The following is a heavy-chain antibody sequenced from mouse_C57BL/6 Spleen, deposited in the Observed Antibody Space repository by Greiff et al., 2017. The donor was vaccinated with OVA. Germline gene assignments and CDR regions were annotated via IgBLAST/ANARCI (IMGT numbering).Heavy chain of an antibody. CDR2: IYPRSGNT. CDR1: GYTFTSYG. J-gene: IGHJ4*01. V-gene: IGHV1-81*01. Sequence: QVQLKESGAELARPGASVKLSCKASGYTFTSYGISWVKQRTGQGLEWIGEIYPRSGNTYYNEKFKGKATLTADKSSSTAYMELRSLTSEDSAVYFCARLGYYGSLYYYAMDYWGQGTSVTVSS. D-gene: IGHD1-1*01. CDR3: ARLGYYGSLYYYAMDY.